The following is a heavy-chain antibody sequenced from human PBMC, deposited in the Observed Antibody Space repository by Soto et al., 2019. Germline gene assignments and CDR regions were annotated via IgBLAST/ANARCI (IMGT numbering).Heavy chain of an antibody. Sequence: QVQLVESGGGVVQPGRSLRLSCAASGFTFRTYAMHWVRQAPGRGLEWVAVISYDGSSDYYADSVKGRFTVSRDNSKSALYLQMNSLRAEDTAVYHCARGQTDRPAALFPVGFDPWGQGALVTVSS. CDR2: ISYDGSSD. CDR1: GFTFRTYA. D-gene: IGHD2-2*01. J-gene: IGHJ5*02. V-gene: IGHV3-30-3*01. CDR3: ARGQTDRPAALFPVGFDP.